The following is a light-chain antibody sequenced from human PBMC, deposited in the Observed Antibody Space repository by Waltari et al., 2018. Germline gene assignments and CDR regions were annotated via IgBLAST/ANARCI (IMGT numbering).Light chain of an antibody. Sequence: IVMTQSPATLSVSPGERATLSCRASQSVSSNLAWYQQKPGQSPRLLIDGASTRATGIAARFRGSGSGTEFTLTISSLQSEDFALYYCQQYNDWPRTFGQGTKVEI. V-gene: IGKV3-15*01. CDR2: GAS. CDR1: QSVSSN. CDR3: QQYNDWPRT. J-gene: IGKJ1*01.